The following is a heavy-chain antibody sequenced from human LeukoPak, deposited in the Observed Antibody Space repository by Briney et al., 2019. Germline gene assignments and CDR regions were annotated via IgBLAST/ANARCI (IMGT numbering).Heavy chain of an antibody. CDR1: GFTFSNYW. J-gene: IGHJ6*02. CDR2: ISYDGSNK. Sequence: QSGGSLRLSCAASGFTFSNYWMHWVRQAPGKGLEWVAVISYDGSNKYYADSVKGRFTISRDNSKNTPYLQMNSLRAEDTAVYYCARVGPADYYGMDVWGQGTTVTVSS. CDR3: ARVGPADYYGMDV. V-gene: IGHV3-30-3*01.